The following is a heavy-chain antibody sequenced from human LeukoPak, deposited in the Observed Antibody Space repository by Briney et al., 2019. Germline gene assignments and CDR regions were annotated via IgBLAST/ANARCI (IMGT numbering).Heavy chain of an antibody. Sequence: SETLSLTCTVSGRSISIYSWNWPRQPPGKGLEWIGYIYYSESTNHTPSLKSRVTTSVDTSKNQPSLKLSSVTAADTAVYYCATSITMFVNGDWAYDIWGQRAMV. CDR3: ATSITMFVNGDWAYDI. CDR2: IYYSEST. V-gene: IGHV4-59*01. J-gene: IGHJ3*02. D-gene: IGHD3-10*02. CDR1: GRSISIYS.